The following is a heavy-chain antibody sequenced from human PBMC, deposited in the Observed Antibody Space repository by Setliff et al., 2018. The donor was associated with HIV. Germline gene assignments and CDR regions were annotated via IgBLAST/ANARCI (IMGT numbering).Heavy chain of an antibody. CDR1: GFTFDRYW. CDR3: AKDKYGSGSYYPPAPIAN. D-gene: IGHD3-10*01. V-gene: IGHV3-74*01. Sequence: GGSLRLSCAASGFTFDRYWMHWVRQAPGKGLVWVSRVNSDGSSKTYADSVKDRFTISRDNAKNSLYLQMNSLRAEDTAVYYCAKDKYGSGSYYPPAPIANWGQGALVTVSS. J-gene: IGHJ4*02. CDR2: VNSDGSSK.